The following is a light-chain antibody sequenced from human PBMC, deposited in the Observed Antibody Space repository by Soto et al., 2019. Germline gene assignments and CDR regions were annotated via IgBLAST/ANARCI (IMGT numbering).Light chain of an antibody. V-gene: IGLV1-44*01. J-gene: IGLJ2*01. Sequence: QSVLTHPPSVSGTPGQKVSISCSGSASNLGGNPVNWYQHLPGAAPKLLIYTNHQRPSGVPDRFSGSKSGTSASLAISGLRSEDEADFFCAAWDDSLNAVVFGGVTKLTVL. CDR3: AAWDDSLNAVV. CDR2: TNH. CDR1: ASNLGGNP.